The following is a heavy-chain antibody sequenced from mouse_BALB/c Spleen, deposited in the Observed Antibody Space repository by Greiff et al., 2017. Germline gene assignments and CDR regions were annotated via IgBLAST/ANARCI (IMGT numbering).Heavy chain of an antibody. D-gene: IGHD1-1*01. V-gene: IGHV1S22*01. CDR3: TRSLNYYGSSYWYFDV. CDR2: IYPGSGST. CDR1: GYTFTSYW. J-gene: IGHJ1*01. Sequence: LQQPGSELVRPGASVKLSCKASGYTFTSYWMHWVKQRHGQGLEWIGNIYPGSGSTNYDEKFKSKGTLTVDTSSSTAYMHLSSLTSEDSAVYYCTRSLNYYGSSYWYFDVWGAGTTVTVSS.